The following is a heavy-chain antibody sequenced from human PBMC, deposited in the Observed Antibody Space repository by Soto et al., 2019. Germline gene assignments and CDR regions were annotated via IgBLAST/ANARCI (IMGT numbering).Heavy chain of an antibody. CDR2: ISSSSSYI. Sequence: GVLRLSCAASGFTFSSYSMNWVRQAPGKGLEWVSSISSSSSYIYYADSVKGRFTISRDNAKNSLYLQMNSLRAEDTAVYYCARVIGGYGYYYYYYGMDVWGQGTTVTVSS. CDR3: ARVIGGYGYYYYYYGMDV. V-gene: IGHV3-21*01. D-gene: IGHD3-16*01. J-gene: IGHJ6*02. CDR1: GFTFSSYS.